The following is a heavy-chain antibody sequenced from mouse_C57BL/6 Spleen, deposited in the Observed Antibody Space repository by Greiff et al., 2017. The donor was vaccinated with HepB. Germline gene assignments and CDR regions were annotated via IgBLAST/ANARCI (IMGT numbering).Heavy chain of an antibody. Sequence: QVQLQQSGPELVKPGASVKISCKASGYAFSSSWMNWVKRRPGKGLEWIGRIYPGDGDTNYNGKFKGKATLTADKSSSTAYMQLSSLTSEDSAVYFCARREGLTGGCFDVWGTGTTVTVSS. CDR3: ARREGLTGGCFDV. J-gene: IGHJ1*03. V-gene: IGHV1-82*01. CDR1: GYAFSSSW. CDR2: IYPGDGDT. D-gene: IGHD4-1*01.